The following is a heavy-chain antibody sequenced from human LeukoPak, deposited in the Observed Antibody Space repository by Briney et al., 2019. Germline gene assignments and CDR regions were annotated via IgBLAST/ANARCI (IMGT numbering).Heavy chain of an antibody. CDR2: IYHSGST. Sequence: PSQTLSLTCTVSGGSISSGGYYWSWIRQPPGKGLEWIGYIYHSGSTYYNPSLKSRVTISVDRSKNQFSLKLSSVTAADTAVYYCARVMVRGVSPYFDYWGQGTLVTVSS. CDR1: GGSISSGGYY. CDR3: ARVMVRGVSPYFDY. J-gene: IGHJ4*02. D-gene: IGHD3-10*01. V-gene: IGHV4-30-2*01.